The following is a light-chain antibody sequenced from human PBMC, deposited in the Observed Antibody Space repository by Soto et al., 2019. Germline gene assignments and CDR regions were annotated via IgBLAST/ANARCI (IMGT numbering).Light chain of an antibody. CDR2: TAS. Sequence: IQMTQSPSSLSASVGDRVTITCRASQDIGNDLGWYQQRPGQAPKRLIYTASSFQGGVPSRFSGSGSGTKFTLTISSLQPDDFATYYCQQFNTSPWTFGQGTKVDI. CDR3: QQFNTSPWT. V-gene: IGKV1-17*01. CDR1: QDIGND. J-gene: IGKJ1*01.